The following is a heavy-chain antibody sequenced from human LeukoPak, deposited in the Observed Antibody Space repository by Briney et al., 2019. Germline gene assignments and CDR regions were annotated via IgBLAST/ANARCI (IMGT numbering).Heavy chain of an antibody. CDR2: INWNGGST. CDR1: GFTFDDYG. V-gene: IGHV3-20*04. D-gene: IGHD3-22*01. J-gene: IGHJ1*01. Sequence: GGSLRLSCAASGFTFDDYGMSWVRQAPGKGLEWVSGINWNGGSTGYADSVKGRFTISRGNAKNSLYLQMNSLRAEDTAVYYCARASDSSGYYSYFDHWGQGTLVTVSS. CDR3: ARASDSSGYYSYFDH.